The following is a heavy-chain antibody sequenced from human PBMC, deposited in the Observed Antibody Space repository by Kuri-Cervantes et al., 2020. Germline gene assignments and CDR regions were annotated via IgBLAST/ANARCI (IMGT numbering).Heavy chain of an antibody. Sequence: ASVKVSCKASGYTFTNYGISWVRQAPGQGLEWMGWISAYNGNTNYAQKFQGRVTITADESTSTAYMELSSPRSEDTAVYYCARVGSGIVVVPAAMPEGGAFDIWGQGTMVTVSS. D-gene: IGHD2-2*01. CDR3: ARVGSGIVVVPAAMPEGGAFDI. V-gene: IGHV1-18*01. CDR2: ISAYNGNT. CDR1: GYTFTNYG. J-gene: IGHJ3*02.